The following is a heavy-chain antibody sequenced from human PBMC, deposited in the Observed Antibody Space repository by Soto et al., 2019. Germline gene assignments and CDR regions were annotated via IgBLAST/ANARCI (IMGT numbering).Heavy chain of an antibody. V-gene: IGHV1-69*06. J-gene: IGHJ6*02. CDR3: ARGGTELDVVTPPYYYYGMDV. CDR2: IIPIFGTA. CDR1: GGTFSSYA. D-gene: IGHD1-1*01. Sequence: QVQLVQSGAEVKKPGSSVKVSCKASGGTFSSYAISWVRQAPGQGLEWMGGIIPIFGTANYAQKFQGRVTITADKSTSTAYMELSSMRSEDTAVYYCARGGTELDVVTPPYYYYGMDVWGQGTTVTVSS.